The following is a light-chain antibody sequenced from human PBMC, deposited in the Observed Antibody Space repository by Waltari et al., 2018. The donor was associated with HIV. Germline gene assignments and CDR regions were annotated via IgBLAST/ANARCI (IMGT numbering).Light chain of an antibody. V-gene: IGLV2-14*01. CDR3: ASYIIGHAFV. J-gene: IGLJ2*01. Sequence: QSAVTQPASVSGSLGQSITISCTRADRHLLGYRSFSWYQHHPDRAPRLLIFDANSRPSGVSFRFSGAKSGDTAFLTISGLQFEDEADYYCASYIIGHAFVFGGGTKVTVL. CDR1: DRHLLGYRS. CDR2: DAN.